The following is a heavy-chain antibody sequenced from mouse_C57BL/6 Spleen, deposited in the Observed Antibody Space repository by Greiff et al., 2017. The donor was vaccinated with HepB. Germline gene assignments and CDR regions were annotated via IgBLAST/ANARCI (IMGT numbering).Heavy chain of an antibody. D-gene: IGHD2-1*01. V-gene: IGHV1-22*01. Sequence: EVKLQESGPELVKPGASVKMSCKASGYTFTDYNMHWVKQSHGKSLEWIGYINPNNGGTSYNQKFKGKATLTVNKSSSTAYMELRSLTSEDSAVYYCARYLLSYYFDYWGQGTTLTVSS. CDR1: GYTFTDYN. CDR2: INPNNGGT. J-gene: IGHJ2*01. CDR3: ARYLLSYYFDY.